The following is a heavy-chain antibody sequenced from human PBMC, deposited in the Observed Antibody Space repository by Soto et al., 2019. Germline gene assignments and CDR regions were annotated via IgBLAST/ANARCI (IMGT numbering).Heavy chain of an antibody. CDR2: TVGSGGTA. J-gene: IGHJ4*02. CDR3: AKALPFGGVLAMTYFDY. CDR1: GFTFSSYA. Sequence: EVQRLESGGNLVQPGGSLRLSCAASGFTFSSYAMSWVRQAPGKGLEGVSGTVGSGGTAYDADSVKGRFTISRDNSRNTLYLQVSRLRAEGTAVYYCAKALPFGGVLAMTYFDYWGQGTLVTVSA. V-gene: IGHV3-23*01. D-gene: IGHD3-16*01.